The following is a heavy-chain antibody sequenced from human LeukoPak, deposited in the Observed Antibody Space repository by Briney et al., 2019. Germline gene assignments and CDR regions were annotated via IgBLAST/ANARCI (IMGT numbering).Heavy chain of an antibody. J-gene: IGHJ4*02. CDR2: ISSSGSTI. D-gene: IGHD3-10*01. V-gene: IGHV3-48*03. CDR1: GFTFSSYE. Sequence: GGSLRLSCAASGFTFSSYEMNWVRQAPGKGLERVSYISSSGSTIYYADSVKGRFTISRDNAKNSLYLQMNSLRAEDTAVYYCARGITMVRGVIPGCDYWGQGTLVTVSS. CDR3: ARGITMVRGVIPGCDY.